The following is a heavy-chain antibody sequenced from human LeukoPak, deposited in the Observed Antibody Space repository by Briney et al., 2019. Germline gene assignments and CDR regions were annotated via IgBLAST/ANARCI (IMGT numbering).Heavy chain of an antibody. CDR3: ARGLSGVTGYTYGRGIDY. CDR2: IKKDGSEK. V-gene: IGHV3-7*01. Sequence: GGSLRLSCAASGFTFSSYWMNWVRQAPGKGLEWVADIKKDGSEKYYVDSVKGRFAISRDNAKTSLYLQMNSLRAEDTAVYYCARGLSGVTGYTYGRGIDYGGQGTLVTVSS. D-gene: IGHD5-18*01. CDR1: GFTFSSYW. J-gene: IGHJ4*02.